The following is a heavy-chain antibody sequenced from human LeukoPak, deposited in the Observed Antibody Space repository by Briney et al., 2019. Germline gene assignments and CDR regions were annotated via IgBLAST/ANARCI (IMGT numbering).Heavy chain of an antibody. CDR1: GFTFSSYA. V-gene: IGHV3-48*03. CDR3: AELGITMIGGV. CDR2: ISSSGSTI. Sequence: GGSLRLSCAASGFTFSSYAMSWVRQAPGKGLEWVSYISSSGSTIYYADSVKGRFTISRDNAKNPLYLQMNSLRAEDTAVYYCAELGITMIGGVWGKGTTATISS. D-gene: IGHD3-10*02. J-gene: IGHJ6*04.